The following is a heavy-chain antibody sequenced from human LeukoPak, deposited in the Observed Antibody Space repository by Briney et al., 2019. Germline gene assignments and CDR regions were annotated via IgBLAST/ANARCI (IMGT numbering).Heavy chain of an antibody. J-gene: IGHJ6*03. D-gene: IGHD2-8*02. CDR3: AKSRLVDYNYYYMDV. CDR2: ITSNRKYI. CDR1: GFTFSTYT. V-gene: IGHV3-21*04. Sequence: GGSLRLSCTASGFTFSTYTMNWVRQAPGKGLEWISSITSNRKYIFYADSLKGRFTISRDNAKNSLYLQMNSLRAEDTALYYCAKSRLVDYNYYYMDVWGKGTTVTVSS.